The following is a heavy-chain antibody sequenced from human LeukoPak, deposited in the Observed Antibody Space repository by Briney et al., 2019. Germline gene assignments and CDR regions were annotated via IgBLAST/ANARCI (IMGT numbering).Heavy chain of an antibody. CDR1: GFTFSSYW. Sequence: GGSLRLSCAASGFTFSSYWMHWVRQAPGKGLVWVSRINSDGSSTSYADSVKGRFTISRDNAKNTLYLQMNSLRAEDTAVYYCARERKYYGSGSYQGGPFDYWGQGTLVTVSS. D-gene: IGHD3-10*01. CDR3: ARERKYYGSGSYQGGPFDY. J-gene: IGHJ4*02. CDR2: INSDGSST. V-gene: IGHV3-74*01.